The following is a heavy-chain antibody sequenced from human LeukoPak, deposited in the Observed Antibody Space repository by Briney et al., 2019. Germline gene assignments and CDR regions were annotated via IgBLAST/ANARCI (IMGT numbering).Heavy chain of an antibody. V-gene: IGHV3-53*01. J-gene: IGHJ3*02. CDR3: ARDGDSGSYRWEAFDI. CDR1: GFTVSSNY. Sequence: PGGSLRLSCAASGFTVSSNYMSWVRQAPGKGLEWVSVIYSGGSTYYADSVKGRFTISRDTSKYTLYLHMNSLRAEDTAVYYCARDGDSGSYRWEAFDIWGQGTMVTVSS. D-gene: IGHD1-26*01. CDR2: IYSGGST.